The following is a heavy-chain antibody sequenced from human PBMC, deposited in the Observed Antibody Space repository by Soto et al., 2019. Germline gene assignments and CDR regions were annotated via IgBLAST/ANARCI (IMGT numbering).Heavy chain of an antibody. CDR1: GFTFDDYA. CDR2: ISWNSGRI. J-gene: IGHJ4*02. Sequence: EVQLVESGGGLVQPGRSLRLACAASGFTFDDYAMHWVRQGPGKGLEWVSGISWNSGRIDYADSVKGRFTISRDNAKKSLYLQMDRLRGEDTALYYCAKDIREYGSGWTYFDTWGQGTLVTVSS. V-gene: IGHV3-9*01. CDR3: AKDIREYGSGWTYFDT. D-gene: IGHD6-19*01.